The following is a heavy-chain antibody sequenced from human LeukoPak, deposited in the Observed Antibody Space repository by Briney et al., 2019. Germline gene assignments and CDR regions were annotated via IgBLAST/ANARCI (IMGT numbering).Heavy chain of an antibody. Sequence: PGGSLRLSCAASGFTFSSYGMHWLRQAPGKGLEWVSFISYDGSNKYYADSVKGRFTISRDNAKNQLHLQMTSLRAEDTAVYYCASFGVMSEIDYWGQGTLVTVSS. D-gene: IGHD1-14*01. CDR2: ISYDGSNK. CDR1: GFTFSSYG. CDR3: ASFGVMSEIDY. V-gene: IGHV3-30*03. J-gene: IGHJ4*02.